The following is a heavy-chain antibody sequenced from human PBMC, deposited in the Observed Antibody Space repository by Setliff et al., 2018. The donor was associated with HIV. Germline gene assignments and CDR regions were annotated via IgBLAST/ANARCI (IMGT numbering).Heavy chain of an antibody. CDR2: IDYSGST. CDR1: GGSMTSSNYY. J-gene: IGHJ4*02. Sequence: KASETLSLTCTVSGGSMTSSNYYWGWIRQSPGRGLEWIGGIDYSGSTYYNPSLKSRVTISVDTSKNQFSLKLSSVTAADTAVYYCARSPTNTYYNFWSGYSYFDYWGQGTLVTVS. D-gene: IGHD3-3*01. V-gene: IGHV4-39*07. CDR3: ARSPTNTYYNFWSGYSYFDY.